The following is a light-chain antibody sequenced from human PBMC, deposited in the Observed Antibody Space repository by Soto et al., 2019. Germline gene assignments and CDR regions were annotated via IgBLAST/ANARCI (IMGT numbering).Light chain of an antibody. CDR2: DVN. CDR3: VSFAGSTYV. J-gene: IGLJ1*01. Sequence: QSVLTQPPSASGSPGQSVTISCTGTSXDVGAYIFVSWYQQHPGKAPKLMVYDVNRRPPGVPDRFFGSKSGNTASLTVSGLQAEDEADYYCVSFAGSTYVFGTGTKVTVL. V-gene: IGLV2-8*01. CDR1: SXDVGAYIF.